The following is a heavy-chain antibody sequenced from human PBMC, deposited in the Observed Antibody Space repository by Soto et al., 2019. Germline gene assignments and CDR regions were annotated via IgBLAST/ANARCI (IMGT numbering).Heavy chain of an antibody. CDR3: ARIRDWASDY. CDR1: GFSFSSHG. CDR2: IWYDGSKK. V-gene: IGHV3-33*01. J-gene: IGHJ4*02. Sequence: SLRLSCAASGFSFSSHGMHWVLQAPGKGLEWVAVIWYDGSKKNYADSVKGRFTISRDNSKNTLHLQMNGLRAEDTAVYYCARIRDWASDYWGQGTLVTVSS. D-gene: IGHD3-10*01.